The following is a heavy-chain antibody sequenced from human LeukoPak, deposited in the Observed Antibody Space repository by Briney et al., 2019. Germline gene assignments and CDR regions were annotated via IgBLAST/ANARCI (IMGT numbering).Heavy chain of an antibody. CDR1: GFIFSSYG. CDR3: ARLPAYCSSTACYYDY. J-gene: IGHJ4*02. V-gene: IGHV3-30*03. Sequence: PGGSLRLSCAASGFIFSSYGMHWVRQAPGKGLEWVAVISFDGSNTYCADSVKGRFTISRDNSKNTLYLQMNSLRAEDTAVYYCARLPAYCSSTACYYDYWGQGTLVTVSS. D-gene: IGHD2-2*01. CDR2: ISFDGSNT.